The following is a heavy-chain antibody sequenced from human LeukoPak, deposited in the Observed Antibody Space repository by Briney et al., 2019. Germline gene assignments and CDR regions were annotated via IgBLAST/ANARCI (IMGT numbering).Heavy chain of an antibody. CDR3: ARDHFQALVQLKH. D-gene: IGHD1-1*01. J-gene: IGHJ1*01. V-gene: IGHV7-4-1*02. CDR2: INTNSGIP. CDR1: GYTFTNYA. Sequence: ASVKVSCKASGYTFTNYAMNWVRQAPGQGLEWMGWINTNSGIPMYAQGFTGRLVFSLDTSVSTAYLQISSLKAEDTAIYYCARDHFQALVQLKHWGQGTLVTVSS.